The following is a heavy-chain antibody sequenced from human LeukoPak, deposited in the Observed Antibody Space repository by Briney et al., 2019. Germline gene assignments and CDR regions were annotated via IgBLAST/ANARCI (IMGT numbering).Heavy chain of an antibody. V-gene: IGHV4-39*01. CDR1: GGSISSSSYY. CDR3: ARVGGYDLSAYYFDY. D-gene: IGHD3-16*01. J-gene: IGHJ4*02. Sequence: SETLSLTCTVSGGSISSSSYYWGWIRQPPGKGLEWIGSIYYSGSTYYNPSLKSRVTISVDTSKNQFSLKLSSVTAADTAVYYCARVGGYDLSAYYFDYWGQGTLVTVSS. CDR2: IYYSGST.